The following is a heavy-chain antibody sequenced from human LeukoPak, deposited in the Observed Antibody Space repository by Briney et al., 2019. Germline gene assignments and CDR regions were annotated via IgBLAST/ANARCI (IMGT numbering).Heavy chain of an antibody. V-gene: IGHV4-39*07. CDR3: AREYYYDSSGYYAFDI. Sequence: PSETLSLTCTVSGGSISSSSYYWGWIRQPPGKGLEWIGSIYYSGSTYYNPSLKSRVTISVDTSKNQFSLKLSSVTAADTAVYYCAREYYYDSSGYYAFDIWGQGTMVTVSS. D-gene: IGHD3-22*01. CDR1: GGSISSSSYY. CDR2: IYYSGST. J-gene: IGHJ3*02.